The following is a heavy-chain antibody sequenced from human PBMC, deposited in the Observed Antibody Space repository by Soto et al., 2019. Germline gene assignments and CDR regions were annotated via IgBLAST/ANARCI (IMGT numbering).Heavy chain of an antibody. CDR2: IYPGDSDT. CDR3: ARVPAARPGWFDP. Sequence: HGESLKISCKGSGYSFTSYWIGWVRQMPGKGLEWMGIIYPGDSDTRYSPSFQGQVTISADKSISTAYLQWSSLKASDAAMYYCARVPAARPGWFDPWGQGTLVTVSS. V-gene: IGHV5-51*01. CDR1: GYSFTSYW. J-gene: IGHJ5*02. D-gene: IGHD2-2*01.